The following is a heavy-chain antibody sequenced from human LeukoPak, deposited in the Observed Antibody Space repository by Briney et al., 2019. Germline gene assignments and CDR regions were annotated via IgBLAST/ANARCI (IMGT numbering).Heavy chain of an antibody. CDR2: FHLWGAI. CDR1: GVSIPSYSHN. V-gene: IGHV4-39*01. Sequence: PAYTLSLTCTVSGVSIPSYSHNYHGIRQPPAKGLEGIGDFHLWGAINYHPSLKSRVTIFVDPSKKQIPLDVNSVTGADTGVYLCARRYEGSGYAYEYWGQGTLVTVSS. D-gene: IGHD3-22*01. CDR3: ARRYEGSGYAYEY. J-gene: IGHJ4*02.